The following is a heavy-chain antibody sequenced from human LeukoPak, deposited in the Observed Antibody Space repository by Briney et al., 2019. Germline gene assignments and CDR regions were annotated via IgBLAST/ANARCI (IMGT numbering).Heavy chain of an antibody. CDR2: INHSGST. Sequence: SETLSLTCAVYGGSFSGYYWSWIRQPPGKGLEWIGEINHSGSTNYNPSLKSRVTISVDTSKNQSSLKLSSVTAADTAVYYCARGVPQWLVLWELRPEFDYWGQGTLVTVSS. D-gene: IGHD6-19*01. CDR3: ARGVPQWLVLWELRPEFDY. CDR1: GGSFSGYY. J-gene: IGHJ4*02. V-gene: IGHV4-34*01.